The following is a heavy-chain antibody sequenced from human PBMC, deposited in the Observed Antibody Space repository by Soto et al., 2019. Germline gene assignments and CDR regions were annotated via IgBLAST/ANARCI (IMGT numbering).Heavy chain of an antibody. CDR2: TVPIYRTA. J-gene: IGHJ4*02. CDR3: VRDSGAKLSSS. D-gene: IGHD6-13*01. Sequence: SPMKVSCRAFGATFTTYGINWVRQAPVQGLEWVGGTVPIYRTADYAQKFRGRVTITADESARTSYMELRSLKSQDTAVYYCVRDSGAKLSSSWGEGTLVTVSS. V-gene: IGHV1-69*13. CDR1: GATFTTYG.